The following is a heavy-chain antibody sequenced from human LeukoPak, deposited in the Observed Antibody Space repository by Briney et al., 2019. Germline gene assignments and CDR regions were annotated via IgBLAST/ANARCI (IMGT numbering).Heavy chain of an antibody. J-gene: IGHJ5*02. CDR2: INSDGSST. CDR1: GFTFSSYW. CDR3: AREVIVVVPAAINWFDP. V-gene: IGHV3-74*01. D-gene: IGHD2-2*01. Sequence: GGYLRLSCAASGFTFSSYWMHWVRQAPGKGLVWVSRINSDGSSTSYADSVKGRFTISRDNAKNTLYLQMNSLRAEDTAVYYCAREVIVVVPAAINWFDPWGQGTLVTVSS.